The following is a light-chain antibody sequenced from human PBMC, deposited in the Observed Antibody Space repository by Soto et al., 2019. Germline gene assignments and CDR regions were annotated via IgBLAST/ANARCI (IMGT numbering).Light chain of an antibody. CDR1: QSVSSSY. Sequence: EIGLTQSPGTLSLSPGERATLSCRASQSVSSSYLAWYQQKPGQPPRPLIYGASSRAIGIPDRFSGSGSGTHFSLTISSLEPGDLAVYYCQQYGSSPWTFGQGTKVYIK. J-gene: IGKJ1*01. V-gene: IGKV3-20*01. CDR2: GAS. CDR3: QQYGSSPWT.